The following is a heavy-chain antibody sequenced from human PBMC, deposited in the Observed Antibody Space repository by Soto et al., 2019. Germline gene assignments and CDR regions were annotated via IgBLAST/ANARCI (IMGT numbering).Heavy chain of an antibody. V-gene: IGHV3-23*01. J-gene: IGHJ4*01. CDR2: VTGGDDTT. D-gene: IGHD1-1*01. CDR3: VRGETGNQVRLDY. Sequence: GGSLRLSCAASGFLFSNYAMIWVRQAPGKELEWVSCVTGGDDTTYYADSVRGRFTISRDSSTNTLFLRMSSLRVEDTAVYYCVRGETGNQVRLDYWGQGTLVTVSS. CDR1: GFLFSNYA.